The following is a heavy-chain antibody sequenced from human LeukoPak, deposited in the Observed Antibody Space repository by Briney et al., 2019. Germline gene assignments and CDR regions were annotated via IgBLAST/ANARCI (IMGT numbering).Heavy chain of an antibody. J-gene: IGHJ3*02. V-gene: IGHV3-11*06. CDR1: LSAYY. D-gene: IGHD2/OR15-2a*01. Sequence: LSAYYMSWQLQKASKARGESSYISSSSSYTKYADSVKGRFTISRDNARNSLYLQMNSLRAEDTAVYYCLPLLSRPYVEDGFDIWGQGTMVTVS. CDR3: LPLLSRPYVEDGFDI. CDR2: ISSSSSYT.